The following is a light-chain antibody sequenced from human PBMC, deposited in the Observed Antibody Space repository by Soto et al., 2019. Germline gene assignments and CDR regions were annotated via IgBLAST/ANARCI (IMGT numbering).Light chain of an antibody. CDR1: SSDVGGYNY. CDR3: SADTSSRV. V-gene: IGLV2-14*01. CDR2: EVS. J-gene: IGLJ3*02. Sequence: QSALTQPASVSGSPGQSITISCTGTSSDVGGYNYVSWYQPHPGKAPKLMIYEVSNRPSGVSNRFSGSKSGNTASLTISGLQAEDEADYYCSADTSSRVFGGGTKLTVL.